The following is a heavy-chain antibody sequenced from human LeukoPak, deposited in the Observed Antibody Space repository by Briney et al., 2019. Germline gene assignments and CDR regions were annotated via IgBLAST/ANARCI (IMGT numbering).Heavy chain of an antibody. D-gene: IGHD3-10*01. CDR1: GFTFSSYE. CDR2: ISSSGSII. CDR3: ARGYYPILYYFDY. V-gene: IGHV3-48*03. Sequence: GGSLRLSCGASGFTFSSYEMNWVRQAPGKGLEWVSYISSSGSIIYYADSVKGRFTISRDNAKNSLYLQMNSLRAEDTAVYYCARGYYPILYYFDYWGQGTLVTVSS. J-gene: IGHJ4*02.